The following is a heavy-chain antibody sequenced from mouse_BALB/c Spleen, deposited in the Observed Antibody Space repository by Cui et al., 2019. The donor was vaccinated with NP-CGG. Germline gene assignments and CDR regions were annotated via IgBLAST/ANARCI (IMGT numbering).Heavy chain of an antibody. CDR2: IDPNSGGT. J-gene: IGHJ2*01. CDR3: ARYDYYGSSYFDY. CDR1: GYTFTSYW. Sequence: QVQLQQPGAELVKPGASVKLSYKASGYTFTSYWMHWVKQRPGRGLEWIGGIDPNSGGTKYNEKFKNKATLTVDKPSSTAYMQLSSLTSEDSAVYYCARYDYYGSSYFDYWGQGTTLTVSS. V-gene: IGHV1-72*01. D-gene: IGHD1-1*01.